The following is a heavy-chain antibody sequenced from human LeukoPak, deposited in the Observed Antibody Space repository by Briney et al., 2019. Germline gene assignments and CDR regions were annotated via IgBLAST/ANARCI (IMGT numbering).Heavy chain of an antibody. V-gene: IGHV3-73*01. CDR1: GFTFSGSA. CDR2: IRSKANSYAT. D-gene: IGHD2-2*01. Sequence: GGSLKLSCAASGFTFSGSAMHWVRQASGKGLEWVGRIRSKANSYATAYAASVKGRFTISRDDSKNTAYLQMNSLKTEDTAAYYCTRPTVGYCSSTSCPIGIWGQGTLVTVSS. J-gene: IGHJ4*02. CDR3: TRPTVGYCSSTSCPIGI.